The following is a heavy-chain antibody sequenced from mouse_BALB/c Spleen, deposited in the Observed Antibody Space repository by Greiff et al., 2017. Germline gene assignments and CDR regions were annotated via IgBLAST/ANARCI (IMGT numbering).Heavy chain of an antibody. J-gene: IGHJ3*01. D-gene: IGHD2-1*01. Sequence: QVQLKQSGAELAKPGASVKMSCKASGYTFTSYWMHWVKQRPGQGLEWIGYINPSTGYTEYNQKFKDKATLTADKSSSTAYMQLSSLTSEDSAVYYCARHGNIAYWGQGTLVTVSA. V-gene: IGHV1-7*01. CDR2: INPSTGYT. CDR1: GYTFTSYW. CDR3: ARHGNIAY.